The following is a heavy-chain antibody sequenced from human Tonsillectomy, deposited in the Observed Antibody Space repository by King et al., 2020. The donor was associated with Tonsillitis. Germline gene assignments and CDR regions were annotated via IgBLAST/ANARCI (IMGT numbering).Heavy chain of an antibody. D-gene: IGHD1-26*01. Sequence: VQLVESGGGVVQPGRSLRLSCAASGFTFSSYAMHWVRQAPGKGLEWVAVLSYDGSNKYYADSVKGRFTISRDNSKTTLYLQMNSLRAEETAVYYCARDQRSYWLNYYYYGMDVWGQGTTVTVSS. CDR1: GFTFSSYA. CDR3: ARDQRSYWLNYYYYGMDV. V-gene: IGHV3-30-3*01. CDR2: LSYDGSNK. J-gene: IGHJ6*02.